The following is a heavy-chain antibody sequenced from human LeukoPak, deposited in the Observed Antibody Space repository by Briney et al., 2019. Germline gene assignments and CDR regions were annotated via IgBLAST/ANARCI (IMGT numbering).Heavy chain of an antibody. CDR2: IIPILGIA. J-gene: IGHJ4*02. Sequence: SVKVSCKASGGTFSSYAISWVRQAPGQGLEWMGRIIPILGIANYAQEFQGRVTITADKSTSTAYMELSSLRSEDTAVYYCARVKMRFLEWLHEYYFDYWGQGTLVTVSS. D-gene: IGHD3-3*01. CDR1: GGTFSSYA. CDR3: ARVKMRFLEWLHEYYFDY. V-gene: IGHV1-69*04.